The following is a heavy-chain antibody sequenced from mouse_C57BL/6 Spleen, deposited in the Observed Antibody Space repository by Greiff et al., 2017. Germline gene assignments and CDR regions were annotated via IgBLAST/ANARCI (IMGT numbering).Heavy chain of an antibody. V-gene: IGHV1-80*01. CDR2: IYPGDGDT. J-gene: IGHJ2*01. D-gene: IGHD3-2*02. CDR1: GYAFSSYW. CDR3: ARSGDSSGLFDY. Sequence: VQLQQSGAELVKPGASVKISCKASGYAFSSYWMNWVKQRPGKGLEWIGQIYPGDGDTNYNGKFKGKATLTADKSSSTAYMQLSSLTSEDSAVXFCARSGDSSGLFDYWGQGTTLTVSS.